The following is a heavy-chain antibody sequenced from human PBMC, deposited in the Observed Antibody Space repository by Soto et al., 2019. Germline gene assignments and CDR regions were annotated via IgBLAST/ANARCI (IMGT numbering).Heavy chain of an antibody. D-gene: IGHD2-15*01. CDR1: GGSFSGYY. CDR3: AREGYCSGGSCYSRTLDY. V-gene: IGHV4-34*01. Sequence: SETLSLTCVVYGGSFSGYYWSWIRQPPGKGLEWIGEINHSGSTNYNPSLKSRVTISVDTSKNQFSLKLSSVTAADTAVYYCAREGYCSGGSCYSRTLDYWGQGTLVTVSS. J-gene: IGHJ4*02. CDR2: INHSGST.